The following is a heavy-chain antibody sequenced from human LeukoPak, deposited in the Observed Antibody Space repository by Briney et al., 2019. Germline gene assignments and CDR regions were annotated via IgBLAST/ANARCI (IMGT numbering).Heavy chain of an antibody. J-gene: IGHJ4*02. V-gene: IGHV1-69*04. Sequence: SVKVSCKASGGTFSSYAISWVRQAPGQGLEWMGRIIPIFGIANYAQKFQGRVTITADKSTSTAYMELSSLRSEDTAVYCCARVSGGNFDYWGQGTLVTVSS. CDR1: GGTFSSYA. D-gene: IGHD4-23*01. CDR2: IIPIFGIA. CDR3: ARVSGGNFDY.